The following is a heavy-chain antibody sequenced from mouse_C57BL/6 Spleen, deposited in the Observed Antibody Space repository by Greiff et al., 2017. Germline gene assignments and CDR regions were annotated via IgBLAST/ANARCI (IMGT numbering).Heavy chain of an antibody. Sequence: VQLQQSGPELVKPGASVKISCKASGYTFTDYYMNWVKQSHGKSLEWIGDINPNNGGTSYNQKFKGKATLTVDRSSSTAYMELRSLTSEDSAVYYCARWGHCYGSSYVDYWGQGTTLTVSS. CDR1: GYTFTDYY. V-gene: IGHV1-26*01. J-gene: IGHJ2*01. CDR3: ARWGHCYGSSYVDY. CDR2: INPNNGGT. D-gene: IGHD1-1*01.